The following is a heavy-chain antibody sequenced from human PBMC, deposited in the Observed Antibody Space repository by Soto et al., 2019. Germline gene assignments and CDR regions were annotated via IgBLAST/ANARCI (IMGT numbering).Heavy chain of an antibody. J-gene: IGHJ5*02. Sequence: QVQLQESGPGLVKPSGTLSLTCAVSSGSISSSNWWGWVRHPPGKGLEWIGEIYHSGSTNNNPSLKSRVTISVDKSKNQFSLKLSSVTAADTAVYYCARFSSSRAPWFDPWGQGTLVTVSS. CDR2: IYHSGST. CDR3: ARFSSSRAPWFDP. CDR1: SGSISSSNW. V-gene: IGHV4-4*02. D-gene: IGHD6-13*01.